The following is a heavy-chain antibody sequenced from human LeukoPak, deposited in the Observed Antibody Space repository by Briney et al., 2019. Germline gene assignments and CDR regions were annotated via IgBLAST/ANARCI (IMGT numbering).Heavy chain of an antibody. CDR1: GFTFSSYG. Sequence: GGSLRLSCAASGFTFSSYGMHWVRQAPGKGLEWVAFIRYDGSNKYYADSVKGRFTISRDNPKISLSLQMNSLRAEDTAVYYCARDVYGNFLYYYYYHMDIWGKGTTVTVSS. CDR2: IRYDGSNK. D-gene: IGHD5/OR15-5a*01. V-gene: IGHV3-30*02. J-gene: IGHJ6*03. CDR3: ARDVYGNFLYYYYYHMDI.